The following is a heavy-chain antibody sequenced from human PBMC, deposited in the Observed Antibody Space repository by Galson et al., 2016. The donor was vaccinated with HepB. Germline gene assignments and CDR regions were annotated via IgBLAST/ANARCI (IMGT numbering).Heavy chain of an antibody. Sequence: TLSLTCTVSGGSINSGGYYWTWIRHHPGKGLEWIGYIYYSGSTYYNPSVQSRVSMSIDTPKNQFSLKLNFVTAADTAVYYCAREDCRGASCYVSQWGQGTLVSVSS. CDR1: GGSINSGGYY. D-gene: IGHD2-2*01. CDR2: IYYSGST. V-gene: IGHV4-31*03. CDR3: AREDCRGASCYVSQ. J-gene: IGHJ4*02.